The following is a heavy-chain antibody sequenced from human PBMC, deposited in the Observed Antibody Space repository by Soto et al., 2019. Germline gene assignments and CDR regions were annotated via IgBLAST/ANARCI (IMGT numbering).Heavy chain of an antibody. CDR3: ARDLSGSYYGSDY. V-gene: IGHV3-33*01. CDR1: GFTFSSYG. Sequence: QVQLVESGGGVVQPGRSLRLSCAASGFTFSSYGMHWVRQAPGKGLEWVAVIWYDGSNKYYADSVKGRFTISRDNSKNPLYLQMNSLRAEDTAVYYCARDLSGSYYGSDYWGQGTLVTVSS. D-gene: IGHD1-26*01. J-gene: IGHJ4*02. CDR2: IWYDGSNK.